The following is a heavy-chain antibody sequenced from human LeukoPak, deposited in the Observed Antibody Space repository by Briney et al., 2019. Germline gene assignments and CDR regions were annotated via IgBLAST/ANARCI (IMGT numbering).Heavy chain of an antibody. CDR3: AKGSSGYSSSTSYFDN. CDR1: GFTFSSYA. Sequence: GGSLRLSCAASGFTFSSYAMSWVRQAPGKGLEWVSGISGDGGSVYDADSAKGRFTISRDNSKSMLYLQMNSLRAEDTAVYYCAKGSSGYSSSTSYFDNWGQGTLLTVSS. D-gene: IGHD6-19*01. CDR2: ISGDGGSV. J-gene: IGHJ4*02. V-gene: IGHV3-23*01.